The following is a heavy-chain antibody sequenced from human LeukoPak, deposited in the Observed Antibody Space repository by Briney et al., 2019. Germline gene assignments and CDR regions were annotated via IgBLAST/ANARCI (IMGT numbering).Heavy chain of an antibody. J-gene: IGHJ6*03. Sequence: GGSLRLSCAASGFTFSSYGMHWVRQAPGKGLEWVAVISYDGSNKYYADSVKGRFTISRDNSKNTLYLQMNSLRAEDTAVYYCARDAYGSGSYFVHYYMDVWGKGTTVTVSS. V-gene: IGHV3-30*03. CDR1: GFTFSSYG. D-gene: IGHD3-10*01. CDR2: ISYDGSNK. CDR3: ARDAYGSGSYFVHYYMDV.